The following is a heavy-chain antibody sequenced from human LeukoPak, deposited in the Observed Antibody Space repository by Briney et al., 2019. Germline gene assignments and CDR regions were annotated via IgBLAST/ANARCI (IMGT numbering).Heavy chain of an antibody. D-gene: IGHD3-9*01. J-gene: IGHJ4*02. V-gene: IGHV1-24*01. CDR1: GDTLTELS. CDR3: ATGGPWDLLKY. CDR2: FDPEHGEM. Sequence: GASVKVSRKVSGDTLTELSTHWVRQAPGRGLEWMGGFDPEHGEMIYAQKLQGRVTMTEDRSTDTAYMELSSLRSEDPAVYYCATGGPWDLLKYWGQGTLVTVSS.